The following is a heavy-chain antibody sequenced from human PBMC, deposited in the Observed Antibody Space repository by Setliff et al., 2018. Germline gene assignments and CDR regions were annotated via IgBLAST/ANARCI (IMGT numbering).Heavy chain of an antibody. CDR1: GYTFNNYG. CDR2: INNYSFKT. Sequence: ASVKVSCKASGYTFNNYGIIWVRLAPGQGLEWMGWINNYSFKTTYPQKFLDRVTVTTDTSATTAYMELKSLRSDDTAVYYCARINFYVSSGYYYAPDFWGQGTLVTVSS. V-gene: IGHV1-18*01. D-gene: IGHD3-22*01. J-gene: IGHJ4*02. CDR3: ARINFYVSSGYYYAPDF.